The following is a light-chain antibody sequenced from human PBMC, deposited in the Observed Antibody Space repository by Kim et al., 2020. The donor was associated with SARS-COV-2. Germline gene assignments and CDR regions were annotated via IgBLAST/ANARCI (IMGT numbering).Light chain of an antibody. CDR1: QDIVNY. Sequence: DTRVTQSPSSLSASVGDRVTITCQASQDIVNYLNWHQQKPGKAPKVLIYDGSSLEAGVPSRFSGGGSGTEFTLTISSLQPEDVATYYCQQYDSLPLTFGGGTKVDIK. CDR2: DGS. J-gene: IGKJ4*01. CDR3: QQYDSLPLT. V-gene: IGKV1-33*01.